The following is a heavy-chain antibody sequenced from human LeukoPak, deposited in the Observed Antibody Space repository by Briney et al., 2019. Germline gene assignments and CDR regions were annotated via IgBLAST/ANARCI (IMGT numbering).Heavy chain of an antibody. CDR2: ISGSGGST. D-gene: IGHD6-19*01. V-gene: IGHV3-23*01. CDR3: AKDLKYSSGCLGY. CDR1: GFTFSSYA. Sequence: GGSLRLSCAASGFTFSSYAMSWVRQAPGKGLEWVSAISGSGGSTYYADSVKGRFTVSRDNSKNTLYLQMNSLRAEDTAVYYCAKDLKYSSGCLGYWGQGTLVTVSS. J-gene: IGHJ4*02.